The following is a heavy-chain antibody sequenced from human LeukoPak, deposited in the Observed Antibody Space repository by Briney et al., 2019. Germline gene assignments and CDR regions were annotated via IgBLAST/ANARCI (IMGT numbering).Heavy chain of an antibody. J-gene: IGHJ4*02. Sequence: PGRSLRLACAASGFIFSSYGIHWVRQAPGQGLEWVAVISHDGNNKYYADSVKGRFTISRDNSKNTLYLQMNSLRAEDTAVYYCARGGQLERSFDYWGQGTLVTVSS. V-gene: IGHV3-30*03. D-gene: IGHD1-1*01. CDR2: ISHDGNNK. CDR3: ARGGQLERSFDY. CDR1: GFIFSSYG.